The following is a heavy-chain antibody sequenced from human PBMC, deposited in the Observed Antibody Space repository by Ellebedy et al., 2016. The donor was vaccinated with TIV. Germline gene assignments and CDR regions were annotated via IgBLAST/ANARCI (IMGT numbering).Heavy chain of an antibody. J-gene: IGHJ4*02. D-gene: IGHD2-15*01. V-gene: IGHV4-39*07. CDR3: ARGRRQGALGYAY. Sequence: SETLSLTCTVSGGSISSSNYYWGWIRQPPGTGLEWIGSIYYSGSTFYNPSLKSRVTISVDTSKNQFSLNLSSVTAADTAVYYCARGRRQGALGYAYWGQGALVTVSS. CDR1: GGSISSSNYY. CDR2: IYYSGST.